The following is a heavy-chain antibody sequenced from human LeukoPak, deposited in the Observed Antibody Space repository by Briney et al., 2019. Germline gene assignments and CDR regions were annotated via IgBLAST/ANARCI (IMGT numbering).Heavy chain of an antibody. CDR3: ARLLHYYFDS. Sequence: GASVKVSFKASGGTFNNYAISWVRQAPGQGLEWMGRLIPIFDVTNYAQKFQGRITITADKSTSTTFMELSSLRSEDTAVYYCARLLHYYFDSWGQGTLVTVSS. CDR1: GGTFNNYA. D-gene: IGHD2-15*01. J-gene: IGHJ4*02. V-gene: IGHV1-69*04. CDR2: LIPIFDVT.